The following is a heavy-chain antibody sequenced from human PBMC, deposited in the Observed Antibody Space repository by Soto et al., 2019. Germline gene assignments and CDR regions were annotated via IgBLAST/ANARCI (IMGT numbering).Heavy chain of an antibody. CDR2: IDYSGST. CDR3: AASWVVCGGFTSCGMVV. D-gene: IGHD2-21*01. Sequence: SETLSLTCTVSGDSISSYYWSCILQPPGKELEWIGYIDYSGSTNYNPSLKSRVTISVDTSKNQFSLKLSSVTAADTAVYYCAASWVVCGGFTSCGMVVWGQGTTGTVFS. CDR1: GDSISSYY. V-gene: IGHV4-59*12. J-gene: IGHJ6*02.